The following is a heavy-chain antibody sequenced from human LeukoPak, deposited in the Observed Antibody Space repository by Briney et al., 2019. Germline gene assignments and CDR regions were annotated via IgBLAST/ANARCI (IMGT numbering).Heavy chain of an antibody. CDR1: GGSFSGYY. D-gene: IGHD5-18*01. V-gene: IGHV4-34*01. Sequence: PSETLSLTCAVYGGSFSGYYWSWIRQPPGKGLEWIGEINHSGSTNYSPSLKSRVTISVDTSKNQFSLKLSSVTAADTAVYYRARGRSGYSYGSMDYWGQGTLVTVSS. CDR3: ARGRSGYSYGSMDY. J-gene: IGHJ4*02. CDR2: INHSGST.